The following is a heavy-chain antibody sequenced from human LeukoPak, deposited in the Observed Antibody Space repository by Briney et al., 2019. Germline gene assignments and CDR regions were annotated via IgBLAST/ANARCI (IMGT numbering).Heavy chain of an antibody. CDR1: GFTFSSYS. V-gene: IGHV3-21*01. Sequence: GGSLRLSCAASGFTFSSYSMNWVRQAPGKGLEWVSSISSSSSYIYYADSVKGRFTISRDNAKNSLYLQMNSLRAEDTAVYYCARDFPDWSGYYIFDYWGQGTLVTVSS. D-gene: IGHD3-3*01. CDR2: ISSSSSYI. J-gene: IGHJ4*02. CDR3: ARDFPDWSGYYIFDY.